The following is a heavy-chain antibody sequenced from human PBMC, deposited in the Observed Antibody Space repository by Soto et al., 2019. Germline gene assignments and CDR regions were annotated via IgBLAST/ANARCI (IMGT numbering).Heavy chain of an antibody. D-gene: IGHD2-8*01. Sequence: GASVKVSCKASGYSFTDYHIHWVRQAPGQGLEWLGRINPKSGGTSTAQKFQGWVTMTTDTSISTASMELTRLTSDDTAIYYCARGDSTDCSNGVCSFFYNHDMDVCGRGTTVTVSS. CDR2: INPKSGGT. V-gene: IGHV1-2*04. CDR3: ARGDSTDCSNGVCSFFYNHDMDV. J-gene: IGHJ6*02. CDR1: GYSFTDYH.